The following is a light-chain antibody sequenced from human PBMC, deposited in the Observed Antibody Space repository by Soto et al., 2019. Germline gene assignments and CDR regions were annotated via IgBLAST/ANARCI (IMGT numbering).Light chain of an antibody. J-gene: IGKJ4*01. CDR1: QSVSNNY. CDR3: QQLNSYPSST. V-gene: IGKV3-20*01. CDR2: GAS. Sequence: EIVLTQSPGTLSLSPGERATLSCRASQSVSNNYLAWYQQKPGQAPRLLIYGASNRATGIPDRFSGSGSGTDFTLTISRLEPEDFATYYCQQLNSYPSSTFGGGTKVDIK.